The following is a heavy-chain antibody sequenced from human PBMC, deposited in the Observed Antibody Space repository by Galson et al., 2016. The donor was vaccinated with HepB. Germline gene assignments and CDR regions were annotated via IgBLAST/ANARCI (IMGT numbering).Heavy chain of an antibody. CDR1: GYRFTRYW. CDR2: IYPGDSDT. CDR3: ASLFSEPIVSGVGGFFSWFDP. J-gene: IGHJ5*02. Sequence: QSGAEVKKPGESLKISCEVSGYRFTRYWIAWVRQKPGKGLEWVGAIYPGDSDTTYSPSFQGQVTISADKSITTAYLQWSNLKASDTALYYCASLFSEPIVSGVGGFFSWFDPWGQGTLVIVSS. V-gene: IGHV5-51*01. D-gene: IGHD2-15*01.